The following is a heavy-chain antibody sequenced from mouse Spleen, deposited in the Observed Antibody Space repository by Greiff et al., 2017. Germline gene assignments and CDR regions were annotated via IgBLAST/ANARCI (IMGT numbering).Heavy chain of an antibody. CDR2: INPGSGNT. CDR1: GYAFTNYL. V-gene: IGHV1-54*01. Sequence: LVESGAELVRPGTSVKVSCKASGYAFTNYLIEWIKQRPGQGLEWIGVINPGSGNTDYNEKFKGKATLTADISSSTSYMQLTGLTSEDSAVYFCARYGSGFPYWGQGTLVTVSA. D-gene: IGHD1-1*02. J-gene: IGHJ3*01. CDR3: ARYGSGFPY.